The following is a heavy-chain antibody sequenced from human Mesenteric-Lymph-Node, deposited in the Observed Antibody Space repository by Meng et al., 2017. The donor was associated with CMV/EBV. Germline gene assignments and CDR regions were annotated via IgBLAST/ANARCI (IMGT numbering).Heavy chain of an antibody. Sequence: FSGYYRSWIRQPPGKGLEWIGEINHSGSTNYNPSLKSRVTISVDTSKNQFSLKLSSVTAADTAVYYCARNRPPLYSSSWYRIPGAFDYWGQGTLVTVSS. J-gene: IGHJ4*02. CDR1: FSGYY. CDR2: INHSGST. CDR3: ARNRPPLYSSSWYRIPGAFDY. D-gene: IGHD6-13*01. V-gene: IGHV4-34*01.